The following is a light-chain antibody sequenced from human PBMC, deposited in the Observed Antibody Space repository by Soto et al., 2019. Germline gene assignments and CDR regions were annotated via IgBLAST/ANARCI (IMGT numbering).Light chain of an antibody. V-gene: IGKV3-20*01. CDR1: QSVSSDY. CDR3: QHYDNTHPSVT. Sequence: EIVLTQSPDTLSLSPGERATLSCRASQSVSSDYLVWYQQKPGLPPRLLIYGASRKATGIPDRFSGSGSGTDFILTISRLEHEDFAVYYCQHYDNTHPSVTFGHGTKVDIK. CDR2: GAS. J-gene: IGKJ3*01.